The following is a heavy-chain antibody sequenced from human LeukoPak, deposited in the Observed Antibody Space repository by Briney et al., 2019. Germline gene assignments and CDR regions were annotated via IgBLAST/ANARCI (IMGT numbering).Heavy chain of an antibody. Sequence: SETPSLTCAVYGGSFSGYYWSWIRQPPGKGLEWIGEINHSGSTNYNPSLKSRVTISVDTSKNQFSLKLSSVTAADTAVYYCARGLSYYDSSGYWSQGTLVTVSS. CDR1: GGSFSGYY. CDR2: INHSGST. CDR3: ARGLSYYDSSGY. J-gene: IGHJ4*02. V-gene: IGHV4-34*01. D-gene: IGHD3-22*01.